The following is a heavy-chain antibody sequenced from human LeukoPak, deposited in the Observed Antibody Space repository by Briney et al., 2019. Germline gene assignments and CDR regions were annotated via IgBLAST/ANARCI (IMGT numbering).Heavy chain of an antibody. CDR2: ISSTSGYI. J-gene: IGHJ3*02. Sequence: KSGGSLRLSCAASGFTFTNYRMTWVRQAPGKGLEWVSSISSTSGYIFYADSVQGRFTISRDNAKSSLYLQMNSLRAEDTAVYYCARENGDYADAFDIWGQGTMVTVSS. CDR3: ARENGDYADAFDI. D-gene: IGHD4-17*01. V-gene: IGHV3-21*01. CDR1: GFTFTNYR.